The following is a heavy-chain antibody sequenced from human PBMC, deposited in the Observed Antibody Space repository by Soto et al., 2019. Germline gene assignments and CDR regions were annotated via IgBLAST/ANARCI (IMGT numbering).Heavy chain of an antibody. D-gene: IGHD2-15*01. CDR2: MNPNSGNT. CDR3: ARVTGYCSGGSCDYFQH. CDR1: GYTFTSYD. Sequence: GASVKVSCKASGYTFTSYDINWVRQATGQGLEWMGWMNPNSGNTGYAQKFQGRVTMTRNTSISTAYMELSSLRSEDTAVYYCARVTGYCSGGSCDYFQHWGQGTLVTSPQ. J-gene: IGHJ1*01. V-gene: IGHV1-8*01.